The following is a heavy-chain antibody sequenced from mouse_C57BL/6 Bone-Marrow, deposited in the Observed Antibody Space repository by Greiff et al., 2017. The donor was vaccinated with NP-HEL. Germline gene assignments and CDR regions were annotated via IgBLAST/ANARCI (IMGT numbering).Heavy chain of an antibody. CDR1: GYTFTSHW. CDR3: ARNYYGSAMDY. Sequence: QVQLQQSGPELVRPGASVKISCKAPGYTFTSHWMQWVRPRPGPGLEWIGELFPGSGSTYYNEKFKGKATLTVDTSSSTAYMQLSSLTSEDSAVYFCARNYYGSAMDYWGQGTSVTVSS. V-gene: IGHV1-56*01. D-gene: IGHD1-1*01. J-gene: IGHJ4*01. CDR2: LFPGSGST.